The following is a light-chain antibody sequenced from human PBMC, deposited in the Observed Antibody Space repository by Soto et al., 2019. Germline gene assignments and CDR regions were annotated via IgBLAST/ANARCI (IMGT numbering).Light chain of an antibody. CDR1: STDVGGYNY. CDR3: SSYTNDVRLL. V-gene: IGLV2-14*03. J-gene: IGLJ2*01. CDR2: AVS. Sequence: QSALTQPASVSGSPGQSISISCTGTSTDVGGYNYVSWYQQHPGKAPKLIIYAVSNRPTGVSRRFSGSKSGNTASLTISGLQAEDEADYYCSSYTNDVRLLFGGGTKLTVL.